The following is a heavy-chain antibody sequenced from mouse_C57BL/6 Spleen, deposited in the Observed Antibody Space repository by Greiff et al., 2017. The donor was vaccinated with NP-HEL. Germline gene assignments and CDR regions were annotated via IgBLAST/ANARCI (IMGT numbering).Heavy chain of an antibody. CDR1: GYAFSSSW. Sequence: VQLQQSGPELVKPGASVKISCKASGYAFSSSWMNWVKQRPGKGLEWIGRIYPGDGDTNYNGKFKGKATLTADKSSSTAYMQLSSLTSEDSAVYFWARKGGYLDYWGQGTTLTVSA. CDR2: IYPGDGDT. J-gene: IGHJ2*01. V-gene: IGHV1-82*01. CDR3: ARKGGYLDY.